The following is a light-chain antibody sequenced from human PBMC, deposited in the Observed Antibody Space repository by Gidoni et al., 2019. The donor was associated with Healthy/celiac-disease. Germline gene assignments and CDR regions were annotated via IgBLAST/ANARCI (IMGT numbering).Light chain of an antibody. CDR1: QSLLHSNGYNY. V-gene: IGKV2-28*01. CDR3: MQALQTPRT. Sequence: DIVMTQFPLSLPVTPGEPASISCRSSQSLLHSNGYNYLDLYLQKPGQSPQLLIYLGSNRASGVPDRFSGSGSGTDFTLKISKVEAEDVGVYYCMQALQTPRTFGPGTKVDIK. CDR2: LGS. J-gene: IGKJ3*01.